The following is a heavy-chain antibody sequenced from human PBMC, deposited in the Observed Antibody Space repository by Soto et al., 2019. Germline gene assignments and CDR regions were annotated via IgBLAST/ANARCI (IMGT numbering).Heavy chain of an antibody. CDR1: GFGFSSYW. CDR2: INEEGTER. Sequence: EVQLVESGGGLVQPGGSLRVSCAASGFGFSSYWMSWVRHGPGKGLEWVADINEEGTERYDADSVKGRFTISRDNGENSVYLQMNHLRVDDTAVYSCAKSPMVRTFHYGMEVWGQGTTVTVSS. CDR3: AKSPMVRTFHYGMEV. D-gene: IGHD2-8*01. V-gene: IGHV3-7*05. J-gene: IGHJ6*02.